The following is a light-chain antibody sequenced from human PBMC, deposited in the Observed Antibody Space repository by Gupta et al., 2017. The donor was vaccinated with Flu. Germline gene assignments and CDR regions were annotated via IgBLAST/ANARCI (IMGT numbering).Light chain of an antibody. V-gene: IGKV1-5*03. CDR1: QSISSW. J-gene: IGKJ4*01. CDR3: QQYNCYALT. Sequence: DIQMTQSPSTLSASVGDRVTITCRASQSISSWLAWYQQKPGKAPKLLIYKSSSLESGVPSRFSGSGSGTEFTLTISSLQPDDFATYYCQQYNCYALTFGGGTKVEIK. CDR2: KSS.